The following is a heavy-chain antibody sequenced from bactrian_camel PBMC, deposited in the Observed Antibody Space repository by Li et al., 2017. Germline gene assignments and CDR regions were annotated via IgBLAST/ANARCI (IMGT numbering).Heavy chain of an antibody. CDR1: GYARNSDG. J-gene: IGHJ4*01. Sequence: VQRVESGEGSVQTGGALTLSCVASGYARNSDGMAWFRQGAGKEREGVACIRGDGMTDYAASVRGRFSISKDHAKNTLYLQMDSLKPEDTAMYYCGATWNGGSRCQSQGDYLYRGQGTQVTVS. D-gene: IGHD6*01. CDR3: GATWNGGSRCQSQGDYLY. CDR2: IRGDGMT. V-gene: IGHV3S61*01.